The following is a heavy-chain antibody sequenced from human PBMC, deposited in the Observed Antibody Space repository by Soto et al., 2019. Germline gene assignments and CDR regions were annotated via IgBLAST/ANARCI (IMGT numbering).Heavy chain of an antibody. CDR3: AGYTPGTHYKEEDY. J-gene: IGHJ4*02. CDR1: GGTFSSDT. D-gene: IGHD3-10*01. Sequence: QVQLVQSGAEVKKPGSSVKVSCKTSGGTFSSDTINWVRQAPGQGLEWMGRIIPFLNIPNYAQKFQGRVTITADKSTSTVYRELGSLRSEDLAMYYCAGYTPGTHYKEEDYWGQGTVVTVSS. CDR2: IIPFLNIP. V-gene: IGHV1-69*02.